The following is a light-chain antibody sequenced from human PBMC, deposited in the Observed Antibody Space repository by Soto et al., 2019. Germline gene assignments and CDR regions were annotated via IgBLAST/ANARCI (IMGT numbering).Light chain of an antibody. CDR1: QSISSY. Sequence: DIQMTQSPSSLSASVGDRVTITCRASQSISSYLNWYQQKPGKAPKLLIYAASSLQSGVPSRFSGSGSGTEFTLSISSLQPDDFATYSCQQYSSFTTFGQGTKV. CDR3: QQYSSFTT. CDR2: AAS. V-gene: IGKV1-39*01. J-gene: IGKJ1*01.